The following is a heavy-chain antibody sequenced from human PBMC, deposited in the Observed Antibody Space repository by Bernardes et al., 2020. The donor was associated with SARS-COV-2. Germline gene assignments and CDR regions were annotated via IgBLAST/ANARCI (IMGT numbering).Heavy chain of an antibody. CDR3: AKVDDYGSAFDY. J-gene: IGHJ4*02. CDR2: ISGSGGST. D-gene: IGHD3-10*01. CDR1: GFTFSSYA. Sequence: GSLRLSCAASGFTFSSYAMSWVRQAPGKGLEWVSAISGSGGSTYYADSVKGRFTISRDNSKNTLYLQMNSLRAEDTAVYYCAKVDDYGSAFDYWGQGTLVTVSS. V-gene: IGHV3-23*01.